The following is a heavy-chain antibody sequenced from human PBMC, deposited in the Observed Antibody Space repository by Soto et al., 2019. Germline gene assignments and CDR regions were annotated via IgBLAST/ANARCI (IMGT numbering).Heavy chain of an antibody. Sequence: PSETLSLTCSVSGGSLNNFYWNWIRQTAGKGLEWIGRIHASGNTNYNPSLKSRATLSVDTSKNQFSLKARSVTAADTAVYYCARSSHKESWFDPWGQGTLVTVSS. D-gene: IGHD6-19*01. CDR2: IHASGNT. V-gene: IGHV4-4*07. CDR1: GGSLNNFY. J-gene: IGHJ5*02. CDR3: ARSSHKESWFDP.